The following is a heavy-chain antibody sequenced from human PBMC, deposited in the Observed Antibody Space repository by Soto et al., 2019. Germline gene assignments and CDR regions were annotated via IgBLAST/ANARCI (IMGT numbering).Heavy chain of an antibody. CDR2: IYYSGST. CDR1: GGSINSGGYY. J-gene: IGHJ6*02. Sequence: SETLSLTCTVSGGSINSGGYYWSWIRQPPGKGLEWIGYIYYSGSTNYNPSLKSRVTISVDTSKNQFSLKLSSVTAADTAVYYCARGPYYYGSGSYYTKEPPYYYYYGMDVWGQGTTVTVSS. V-gene: IGHV4-61*08. CDR3: ARGPYYYGSGSYYTKEPPYYYYYGMDV. D-gene: IGHD3-10*01.